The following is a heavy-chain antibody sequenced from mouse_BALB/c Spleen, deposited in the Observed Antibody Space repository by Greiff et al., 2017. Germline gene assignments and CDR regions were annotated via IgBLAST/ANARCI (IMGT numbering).Heavy chain of an antibody. J-gene: IGHJ3*01. CDR1: GYTFTSYW. CDR2: INPSNGRT. V-gene: IGHV1S81*02. D-gene: IGHD2-2*01. CDR3: VSIYYGYDGFAY. Sequence: QVQLQQSGAELVKPGASVKLSCKASGYTFTSYWMHWVKQRPGQGLEWIGEINPSNGRTNYNEKFKSKATLTVDKSSSTAYMQLSSLTSEDSAVYYCVSIYYGYDGFAYWGQGTLVTVSA.